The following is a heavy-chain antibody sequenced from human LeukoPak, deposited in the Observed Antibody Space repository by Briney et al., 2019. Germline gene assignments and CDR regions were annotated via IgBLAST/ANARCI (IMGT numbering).Heavy chain of an antibody. Sequence: KPGGSLRLSCAASGFTFSDYYMSWIRQAPRKGLEWVSYTSSSGSTISFADSVKGRFTISRDNAKNSLYLQMNSLRAEDTAVYYCARVGGTGFYWYFDLWGRGTLVTVSS. J-gene: IGHJ2*01. CDR1: GFTFSDYY. CDR2: TSSSGSTI. V-gene: IGHV3-11*01. D-gene: IGHD7-27*01. CDR3: ARVGGTGFYWYFDL.